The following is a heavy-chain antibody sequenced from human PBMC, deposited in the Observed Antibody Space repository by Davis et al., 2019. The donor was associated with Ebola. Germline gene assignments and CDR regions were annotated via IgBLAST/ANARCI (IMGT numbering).Heavy chain of an antibody. CDR1: GYTFTSYG. CDR2: INPSGGST. V-gene: IGHV1-46*01. J-gene: IGHJ4*02. D-gene: IGHD3-22*01. CDR3: ARAPTHYYDSSGYYYY. Sequence: ASVKVSCKASGYTFTSYGISWVRQAPGQGLEWMGIINPSGGSTSYAQKFQGRVTMTRDTSTSTVYMELSSLRSEDTAVYYCARAPTHYYDSSGYYYYWGQGTLVTVSS.